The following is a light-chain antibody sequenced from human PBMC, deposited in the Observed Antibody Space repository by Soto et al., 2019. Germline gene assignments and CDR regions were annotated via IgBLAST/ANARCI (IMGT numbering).Light chain of an antibody. CDR3: QQYGGSPRT. CDR1: QSVSSSS. CDR2: GAS. V-gene: IGKV3-20*01. J-gene: IGKJ1*01. Sequence: EIVLTQPPGTLSLSPGERATLSCRASQSVSSSSLAWYQQKRGQAPRLLIHGASNRATGIPDRFSGSGSGTDFTLTISRLEPEDFAVYYCQQYGGSPRTFGQGTKVDIK.